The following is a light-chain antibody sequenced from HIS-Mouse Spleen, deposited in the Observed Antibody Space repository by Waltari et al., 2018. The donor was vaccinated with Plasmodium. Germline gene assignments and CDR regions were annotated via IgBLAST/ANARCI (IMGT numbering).Light chain of an antibody. CDR1: QDISNY. CDR2: DES. CDR3: QQYDNLPYT. Sequence: DIQMTQSPSSLSSSVGDRVTITCQASQDISNYLNWYQQKPGKAPKLLIYDESNFETGVPSRFSGSGSGTDFTFTISSLQPEDIATYYCQQYDNLPYTFGQGTKLEIK. J-gene: IGKJ2*01. V-gene: IGKV1-33*01.